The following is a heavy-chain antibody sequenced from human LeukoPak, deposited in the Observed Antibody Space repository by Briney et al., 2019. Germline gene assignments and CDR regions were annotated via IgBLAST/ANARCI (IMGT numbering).Heavy chain of an antibody. J-gene: IGHJ5*02. CDR1: GGSFSGYY. CDR2: IYHSGST. Sequence: SETLSLTCAVYGGSFSGYYWGWIRQPPGKGLEWIGSIYHSGSTYYNPSLKSRVTISVDTSKNQFSLKLSSVTAADTAVYYCARVNGEENWFDPWGQGTLVTVSS. CDR3: ARVNGEENWFDP. D-gene: IGHD4-17*01. V-gene: IGHV4-38-2*01.